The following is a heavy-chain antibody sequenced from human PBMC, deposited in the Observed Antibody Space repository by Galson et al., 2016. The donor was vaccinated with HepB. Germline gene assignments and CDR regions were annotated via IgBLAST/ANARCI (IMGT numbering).Heavy chain of an antibody. V-gene: IGHV3-23*01. CDR3: AKESPYGSGGCRLYYFDY. CDR1: GFSFTSYA. J-gene: IGHJ4*02. CDR2: INNKGVTT. Sequence: SLRLSCAASGFSFTSYAISWVRRAPGKGPEWISAINNKGVTTYYADSVKGRFTISRDNSKNTMSLQMNRLRAHDTALYYCAKESPYGSGGCRLYYFDYWGQGPLVTVSS. D-gene: IGHD2-15*01.